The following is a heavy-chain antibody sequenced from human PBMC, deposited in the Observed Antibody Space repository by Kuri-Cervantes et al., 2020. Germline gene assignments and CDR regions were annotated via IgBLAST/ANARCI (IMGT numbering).Heavy chain of an antibody. V-gene: IGHV4-39*07. CDR1: GGSISSSSYY. CDR3: ARGKQGPRCFDL. Sequence: SETLSLTCTVSGGSISSSSYYWGWIRQPPGKGLEWIGKINHSGSTNYNPSLKSRVTISVDTSKNQFSLKLNSVTAADTAVYYCARGKQGPRCFDLWGRGTLVTVSS. J-gene: IGHJ2*01. CDR2: INHSGST.